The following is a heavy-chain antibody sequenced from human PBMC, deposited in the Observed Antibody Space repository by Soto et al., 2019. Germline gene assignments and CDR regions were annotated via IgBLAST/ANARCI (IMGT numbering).Heavy chain of an antibody. Sequence: GASVKVSCKTSGYTFTSYGIHWVRQAPGQGLEWMGWTSTYNGNTNLAQKFQGRVIMSTDTSTNTAHMELRSLRSDDTAVYYCARDKRHFDNSVLGYWGQGTLVTFSS. V-gene: IGHV1-18*04. CDR3: ARDKRHFDNSVLGY. J-gene: IGHJ4*02. CDR2: TSTYNGNT. D-gene: IGHD3-22*01. CDR1: GYTFTSYG.